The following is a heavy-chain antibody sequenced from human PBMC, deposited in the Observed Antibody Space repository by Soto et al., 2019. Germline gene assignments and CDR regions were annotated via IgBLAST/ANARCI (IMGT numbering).Heavy chain of an antibody. J-gene: IGHJ4*02. Sequence: ASVKVSCKASGYTFTSYAMHWVRQAPGQRLEWMGWINAGNGNTKYSQKFQGRVTITRDTSASTAYMELSSLRSEDTAVYYCARDGGYCSGGSCYSNYFDYWGQGTLVTVSS. CDR2: INAGNGNT. D-gene: IGHD2-15*01. CDR3: ARDGGYCSGGSCYSNYFDY. V-gene: IGHV1-3*01. CDR1: GYTFTSYA.